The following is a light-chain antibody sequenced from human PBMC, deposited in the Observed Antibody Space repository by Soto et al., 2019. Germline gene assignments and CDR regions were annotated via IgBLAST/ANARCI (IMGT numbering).Light chain of an antibody. J-gene: IGKJ3*01. CDR3: QQFNNWPVT. V-gene: IGKV1-5*01. CDR1: QSIPTW. Sequence: DIQMTQSPSTLSASLWDRVVIRCRASQSIPTWLPWYQQKPAKAPKRLIYDASTLQSGVPSRFSGTASWTDFTLTINSLQPEDFATYYCQQFNNWPVTFGPGTKVDI. CDR2: DAS.